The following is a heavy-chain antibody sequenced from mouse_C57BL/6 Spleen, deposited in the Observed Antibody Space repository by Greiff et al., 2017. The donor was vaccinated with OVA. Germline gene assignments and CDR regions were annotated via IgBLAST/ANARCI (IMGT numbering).Heavy chain of an antibody. CDR3: ARSYDY. CDR1: GYTFTSYW. V-gene: IGHV1-50*01. J-gene: IGHJ2*01. CDR2: IDPSDSYT. Sequence: QVQLQQPGAELVKPGASVKLSCKASGYTFTSYWMQWVKQRPGQGLEWIGEIDPSDSYTNYNPKFQGKATLTADTSSSTAYMQLSSLAAEDSAVYYCARSYDYWGQGTTLTVSA.